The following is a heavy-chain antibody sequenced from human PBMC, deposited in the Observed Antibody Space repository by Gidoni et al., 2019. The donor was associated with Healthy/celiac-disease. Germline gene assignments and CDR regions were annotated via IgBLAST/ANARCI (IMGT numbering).Heavy chain of an antibody. D-gene: IGHD6-19*01. CDR1: GFPFSSYA. Sequence: EVQLLESGGGLVQPGGSLRLSCAASGFPFSSYAMSWVRQAPGKGLEWVSAISGSGGRTYYADSVKGRFTISRDNSKNTLYLQMNSLRAEDTAVYDCAKAPIAVAGTRGDYWGQGTLVTVSS. V-gene: IGHV3-23*01. CDR2: ISGSGGRT. J-gene: IGHJ4*02. CDR3: AKAPIAVAGTRGDY.